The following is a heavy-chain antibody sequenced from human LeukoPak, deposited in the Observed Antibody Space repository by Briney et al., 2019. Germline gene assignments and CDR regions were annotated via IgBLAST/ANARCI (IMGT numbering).Heavy chain of an antibody. CDR3: ARGGMVAIDY. D-gene: IGHD5-12*01. CDR1: GFTFSSYA. CDR2: ISYDGSNK. V-gene: IGHV3-30-3*01. J-gene: IGHJ4*02. Sequence: PGGSLRLSCAASGFTFSSYAMHWVRQVPGKGLEWVAVISYDGSNKYYADSVKGRFTISRDNSKNTLYLQMDSLRAEDTAVYYCARGGMVAIDYWGQGTLVTVSS.